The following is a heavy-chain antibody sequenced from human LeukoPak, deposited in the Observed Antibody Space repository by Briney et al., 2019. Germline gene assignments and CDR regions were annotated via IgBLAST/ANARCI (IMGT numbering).Heavy chain of an antibody. D-gene: IGHD6-13*01. V-gene: IGHV4-39*02. J-gene: IGHJ4*02. CDR3: SRERAGTIVDY. CDR1: GGSISSTTYY. Sequence: SETLSLTCTVSGGSISSTTYYWGWIRQPPGEGLEWIGSIYHTGGTYDNPSLKSRVTISLDTSKNQFSLSLTSVTAADAAVYYCSRERAGTIVDYWGQGTPVTVSS. CDR2: IYHTGGT.